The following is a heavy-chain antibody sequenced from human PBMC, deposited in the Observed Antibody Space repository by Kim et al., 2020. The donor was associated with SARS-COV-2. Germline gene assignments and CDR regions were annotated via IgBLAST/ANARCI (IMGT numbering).Heavy chain of an antibody. CDR2: VNHSGST. D-gene: IGHD3-9*01. CDR3: ARTGYYDILTGQYYYYYGMDV. J-gene: IGHJ6*02. Sequence: SETLSLTCAVYGGAFTNYYWSWIRQPPGKGLEWMGEVNHSGSTNYNPSLRSRVTISVDTSKNHFSLNLSSVTAADTAVYYCARTGYYDILTGQYYYYYGMDVWGLGTTVTVSS. V-gene: IGHV4-34*01. CDR1: GGAFTNYY.